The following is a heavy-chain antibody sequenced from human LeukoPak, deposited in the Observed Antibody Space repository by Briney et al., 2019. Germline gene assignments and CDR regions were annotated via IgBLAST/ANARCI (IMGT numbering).Heavy chain of an antibody. D-gene: IGHD6-13*01. CDR1: GYSFVGYH. CDR2: INPNSGGT. V-gene: IGHV1-2*06. Sequence: ASVKVSCKASGYSFVGYHMHWVRQAPGQGLEWMGRINPNSGGTNYAQKFQGRVTMTRDTSISTAYMELSRLTSDDTAVYYCAPEYSSTWYHLDYWAREPWSPSPQ. CDR3: APEYSSTWYHLDY. J-gene: IGHJ4*02.